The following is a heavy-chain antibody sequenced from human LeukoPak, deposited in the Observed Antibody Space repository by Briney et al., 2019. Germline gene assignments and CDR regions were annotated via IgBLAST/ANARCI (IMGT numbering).Heavy chain of an antibody. J-gene: IGHJ4*02. V-gene: IGHV3-30-3*01. CDR3: AREGIRYFDWLFDFDY. Sequence: GGSLRLSCAASGFTFSSYAMHWVRQAPGKGLEWVAVISYDGSNKYYADSVKGRFTISRDNSKNTLYLQMNSLRAEDTAVYYCAREGIRYFDWLFDFDYWGQGTLVTVSS. D-gene: IGHD3-9*01. CDR2: ISYDGSNK. CDR1: GFTFSSYA.